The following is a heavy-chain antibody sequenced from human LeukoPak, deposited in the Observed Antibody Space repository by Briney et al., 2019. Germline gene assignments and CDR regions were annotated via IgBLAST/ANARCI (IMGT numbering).Heavy chain of an antibody. J-gene: IGHJ3*02. V-gene: IGHV3-30*02. D-gene: IGHD5-24*01. CDR2: IRYDESKK. CDR3: AKAKVDGYNTDAFDI. Sequence: GGSLRLSCAASGFTFSYYGMHWVRQAPGKGLEWVAFIRYDESKKFYGDSVKGRFTISRDNSKNTLYLQMNSLRAEDTAVYYCAKAKVDGYNTDAFDIWGQGTMVTVSS. CDR1: GFTFSYYG.